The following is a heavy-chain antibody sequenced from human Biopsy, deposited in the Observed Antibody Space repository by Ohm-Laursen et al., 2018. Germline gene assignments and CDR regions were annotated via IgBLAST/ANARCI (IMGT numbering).Heavy chain of an antibody. CDR2: NIPILGTG. Sequence: ASVKVSCKAPGGTFSNYGVNWVRQAPGQGLEWLGGNIPILGTGNYAQKFQDRVTVAADTSTSTATMELRSLRSDDTAVYYCALQSVAQMKNFDYWGQGTLVTVSS. CDR3: ALQSVAQMKNFDY. V-gene: IGHV1-69*06. D-gene: IGHD6-19*01. CDR1: GGTFSNYG. J-gene: IGHJ4*02.